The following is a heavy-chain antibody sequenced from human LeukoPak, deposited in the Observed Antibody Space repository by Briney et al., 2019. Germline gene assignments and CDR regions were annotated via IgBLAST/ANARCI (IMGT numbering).Heavy chain of an antibody. J-gene: IGHJ5*02. CDR1: GYSFTSFD. CDR3: ARGDPPFDP. Sequence: ASMKVSCKTSGYSFTSFDINWVRQATGQGLEWMGWMNPNSGNTDYAQKFQGRVTMTRNTSISTAYMELSSLRSEDTAVYYCARGDPPFDPWGQGTLVTVSS. CDR2: MNPNSGNT. V-gene: IGHV1-8*01.